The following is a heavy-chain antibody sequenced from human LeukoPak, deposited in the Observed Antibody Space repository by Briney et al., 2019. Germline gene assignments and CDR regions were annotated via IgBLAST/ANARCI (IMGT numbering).Heavy chain of an antibody. CDR1: GYRFTNYW. CDR2: IYPDDSDT. D-gene: IGHD2-2*02. CDR3: AIGGDSTTSCYRCFDY. J-gene: IGHJ4*02. Sequence: GESLKISCKGSGYRFTNYWIGWVRQMPGKGLEWMGLIYPDDSDTRYSPSFQGQVTISADKSISTAYLQWSSLKASDTAMYYCAIGGDSTTSCYRCFDYWGQGTLVTVSS. V-gene: IGHV5-51*01.